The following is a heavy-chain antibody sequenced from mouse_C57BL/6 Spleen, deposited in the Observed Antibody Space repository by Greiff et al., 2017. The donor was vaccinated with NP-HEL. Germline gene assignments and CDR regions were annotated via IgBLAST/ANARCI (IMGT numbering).Heavy chain of an antibody. V-gene: IGHV1-55*01. J-gene: IGHJ4*01. CDR2: IYPGSGST. Sequence: QVHVKQPGAELVKPGASVKMSCKASGYTFTSYWITWVKQRPGQGLEWIGDIYPGSGSTNYNEKFKSKATLTVDTSSSTAYMQLSSLTSEDSAVYYCAGYGNYPYYAMDYWGQGTSVTVSS. CDR3: AGYGNYPYYAMDY. D-gene: IGHD2-1*01. CDR1: GYTFTSYW.